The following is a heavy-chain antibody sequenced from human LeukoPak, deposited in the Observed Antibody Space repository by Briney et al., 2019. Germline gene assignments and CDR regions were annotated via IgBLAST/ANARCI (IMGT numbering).Heavy chain of an antibody. CDR1: GFTFSSYS. V-gene: IGHV3-48*01. J-gene: IGHJ4*02. CDR3: ARGPYGSGYYLDY. Sequence: GGSLRLSCAASGFTFSSYSMNWVRQAPGKGLEWVSYISSSSSTIYYADSVKGRFTISRDNAKNSLYLQMNSLRAEDTAVYYCARGPYGSGYYLDYWGQGTLVTVSS. CDR2: ISSSSSTI. D-gene: IGHD3-10*01.